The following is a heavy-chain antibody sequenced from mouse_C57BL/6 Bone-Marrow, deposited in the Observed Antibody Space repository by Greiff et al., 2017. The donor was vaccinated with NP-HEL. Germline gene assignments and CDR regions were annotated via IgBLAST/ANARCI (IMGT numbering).Heavy chain of an antibody. D-gene: IGHD2-1*01. CDR1: GYTFTDYE. Sequence: VKLQESGAELVRPGASVTLSCKASGYTFTDYEMHWVKQTPVHGLEWIGAIDPETGGTAYNQKFKGKAILTADKSSSTAYMELRSLTSEDSAVYYCTREKGYYGNYDVWGTGTTVTVSS. J-gene: IGHJ1*03. V-gene: IGHV1-15*01. CDR2: IDPETGGT. CDR3: TREKGYYGNYDV.